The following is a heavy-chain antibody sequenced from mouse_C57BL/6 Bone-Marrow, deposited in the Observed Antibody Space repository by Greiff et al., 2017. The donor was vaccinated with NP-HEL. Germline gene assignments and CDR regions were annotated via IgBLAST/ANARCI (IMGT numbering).Heavy chain of an antibody. V-gene: IGHV8-8*01. D-gene: IGHD1-1*01. CDR2: IWWDDDK. J-gene: IGHJ1*03. Sequence: QVTLKVSGPGILQPSQTLSLTCSFSGFSLSTFGMGVGWIRQPSGKGLEWLAHIWWDDDKYYNPALKSRLTISKDTSKNQVFLRIANVYTADTATYYCARIRTTVVAKGDWYFDVWGTGTTVTVSS. CDR3: ARIRTTVVAKGDWYFDV. CDR1: GFSLSTFGMG.